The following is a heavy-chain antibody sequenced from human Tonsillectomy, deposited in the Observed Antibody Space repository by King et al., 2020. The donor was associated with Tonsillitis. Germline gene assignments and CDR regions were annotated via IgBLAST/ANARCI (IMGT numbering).Heavy chain of an antibody. V-gene: IGHV4-59*01. Sequence: QLQLQESGPGLVKPSETLSLTCTVSGGSISSYYWSWIRQPPGKGLEWIGYIYYSGSTNYNPSLKSRVTISVDTSKNQFSLKLSSVTAADTAVYYCARDHEDGYNYIGFAFDYWGQGTLVTVSS. CDR2: IYYSGST. J-gene: IGHJ4*02. CDR1: GGSISSYY. D-gene: IGHD5-24*01. CDR3: ARDHEDGYNYIGFAFDY.